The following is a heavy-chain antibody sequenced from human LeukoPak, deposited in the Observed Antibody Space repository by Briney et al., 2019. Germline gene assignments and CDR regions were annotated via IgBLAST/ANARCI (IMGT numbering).Heavy chain of an antibody. D-gene: IGHD5-12*01. CDR2: ISPSGGST. CDR3: AREDLATSDY. V-gene: IGHV1-46*01. CDR1: GYTFTSNY. J-gene: IGHJ4*02. Sequence: VASVKVSCKAFGYTFTSNYMHWVRQAPGQGPEWMGVISPSGGSTTYAQKFQGRVTLTRDTSISTAYMELSRLRSDDTAVYYCAREDLATSDYWGQGTLVTVSS.